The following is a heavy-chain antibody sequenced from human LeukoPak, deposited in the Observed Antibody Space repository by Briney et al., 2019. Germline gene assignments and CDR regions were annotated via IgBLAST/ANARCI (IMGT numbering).Heavy chain of an antibody. CDR1: GAPITTSNHY. D-gene: IGHD1-26*01. V-gene: IGHV4-39*01. J-gene: IGHJ4*02. Sequence: PSETLSLTCTVSGAPITTSNHYWGWIRQTPGKTLEWIANIYYSGHTLYNPSLKSRALIPVDTSSNQFSLRLTSVTAADTAVYYCAAPSGPTYYSPVDFWGQGTSVSVSS. CDR2: IYYSGHT. CDR3: AAPSGPTYYSPVDF.